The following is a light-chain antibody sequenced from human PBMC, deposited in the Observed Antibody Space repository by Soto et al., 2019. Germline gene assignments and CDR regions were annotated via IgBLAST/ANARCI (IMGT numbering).Light chain of an antibody. V-gene: IGKV3-15*01. J-gene: IGKJ1*01. Sequence: IVMTHSPATLSVSPWERATLSCRSSQSISNNLAWYQQQPGQTPRLLIYGASTTATGIPARFSGSGTGTEFTLTISSLQSEDFAVYYCLHYYEWPRWKCGKGTKVDIK. CDR3: LHYYEWPRWK. CDR2: GAS. CDR1: QSISNN.